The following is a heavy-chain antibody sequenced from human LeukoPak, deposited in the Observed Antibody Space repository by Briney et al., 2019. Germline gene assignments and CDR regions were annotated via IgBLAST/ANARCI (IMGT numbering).Heavy chain of an antibody. V-gene: IGHV4-59*12. CDR1: GGSIRTYY. D-gene: IGHD3-3*01. CDR2: VYYSGTT. Sequence: SETLSLTCTVSGGSIRTYYWSWIRQPPGKGLEWIEYVYYSGTTNYNPSLKSRVTISLDTSKNQFSLNPRSVTAADTAVYYCARDGVVTMELDYWGQGTLVTVSS. CDR3: ARDGVVTMELDY. J-gene: IGHJ4*02.